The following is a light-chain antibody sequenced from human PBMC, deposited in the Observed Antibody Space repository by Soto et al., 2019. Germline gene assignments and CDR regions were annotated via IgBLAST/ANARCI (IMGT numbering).Light chain of an antibody. CDR1: KTNIGAGFH. CDR3: QSYDNSLSGWV. V-gene: IGLV1-40*01. Sequence: QSVLTQTPSVSGAPGQRVAMSCTGTKTNIGAGFHVHWYQQLPGTSPKIIIYGNDQRPSGVPDRFSGSQSGTSASLAITGLLAEDEADSFCQSYDNSLSGWVFGGGTQLTVL. J-gene: IGLJ7*01. CDR2: GND.